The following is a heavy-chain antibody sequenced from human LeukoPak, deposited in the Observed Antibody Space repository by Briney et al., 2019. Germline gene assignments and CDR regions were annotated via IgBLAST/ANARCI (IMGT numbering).Heavy chain of an antibody. CDR3: AREGGPYRPLDY. Sequence: SETLSLTCTVSGGSINTYSWNWIRQPPGKGLEWIGCIYNSGTTNYNPSLKSRITISVDTSKNHISPKLTSVTAADTAVYYCAREGGPYRPLDYSGQGTLVTVSS. CDR2: IYNSGTT. CDR1: GGSINTYS. V-gene: IGHV4-59*12. J-gene: IGHJ4*02.